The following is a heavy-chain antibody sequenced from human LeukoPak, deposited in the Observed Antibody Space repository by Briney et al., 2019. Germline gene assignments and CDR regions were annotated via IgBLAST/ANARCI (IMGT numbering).Heavy chain of an antibody. J-gene: IGHJ3*02. CDR2: IYSGGST. CDR1: GFTVSSNY. D-gene: IGHD5-18*01. Sequence: GGSLRLSCAASGFTVSSNYMSWVRQAPGKGLEWVSLIYSGGSTYYADSVKGRFTISRDNSKNTLCLQMNSLRAEDTAVYYCARHCPAANAFDIWGQGTMVTVSS. CDR3: ARHCPAANAFDI. V-gene: IGHV3-53*01.